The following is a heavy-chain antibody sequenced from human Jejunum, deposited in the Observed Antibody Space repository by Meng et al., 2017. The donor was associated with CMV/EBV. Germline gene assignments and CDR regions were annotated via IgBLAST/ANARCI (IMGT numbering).Heavy chain of an antibody. CDR1: SFSSDT. Sequence: SFSSDTMNWVRQAPGKGLEWVSSISSRESFIYYADSVKGRFTISRDTAKNSLYLQMNSLAAEDTALYYCVRSMVRGLDDLYYFDYWGQGALVTVSS. CDR3: VRSMVRGLDDLYYFDY. V-gene: IGHV3-21*01. J-gene: IGHJ4*02. D-gene: IGHD3-10*01. CDR2: ISSRESFI.